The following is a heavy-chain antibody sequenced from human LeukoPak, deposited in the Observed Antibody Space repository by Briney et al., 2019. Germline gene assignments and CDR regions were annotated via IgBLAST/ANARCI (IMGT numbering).Heavy chain of an antibody. V-gene: IGHV3-74*01. J-gene: IGHJ5*02. CDR3: ARGFRFPNWFDP. CDR2: INSEGSDT. D-gene: IGHD3-3*01. CDR1: GFTFSSYW. Sequence: GGSLRLSCAASGFTFSSYWMHWVRQAPGKGLVWVSRINSEGSDTNYADSVKGRFTISRDNAKNTLYLQMNSLRVEDTAVYYCARGFRFPNWFDPWGQEPWSPSPQ.